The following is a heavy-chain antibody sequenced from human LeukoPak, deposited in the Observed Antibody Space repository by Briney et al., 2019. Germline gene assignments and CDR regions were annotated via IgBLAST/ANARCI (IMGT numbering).Heavy chain of an antibody. CDR1: GYTFTSYA. D-gene: IGHD3-10*01. V-gene: IGHV1-2*02. CDR2: INPNSGGT. CDR3: ARSLRGVIIHIDY. J-gene: IGHJ4*02. Sequence: ASVKVSCKASGYTFTSYAMNWVRQAPGQGLEWMGWINPNSGGTNYAQKFQGRVTMTRDTSISTAYMELSRLRSDDTAVYYCARSLRGVIIHIDYWGQGTLVTVSS.